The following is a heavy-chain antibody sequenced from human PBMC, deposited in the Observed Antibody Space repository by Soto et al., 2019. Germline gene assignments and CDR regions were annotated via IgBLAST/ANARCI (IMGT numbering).Heavy chain of an antibody. CDR2: IYWDDDK. V-gene: IGHV2-5*02. Sequence: QITLKESGPTLVKPTQTLTLTCTFSGFSLSTSGVGVGWIRQPPGKALEWLALIYWDDDKRYSPSLKSRLTITKDTSKNQVVLTMTNMDPVDPATYYCARRVHDSSGPNGYYYYGMDVWGQGTTVTVSS. D-gene: IGHD3-22*01. J-gene: IGHJ6*02. CDR1: GFSLSTSGVG. CDR3: ARRVHDSSGPNGYYYYGMDV.